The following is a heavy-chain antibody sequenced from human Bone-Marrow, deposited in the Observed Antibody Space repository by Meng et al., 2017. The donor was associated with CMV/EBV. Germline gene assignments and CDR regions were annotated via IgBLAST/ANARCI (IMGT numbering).Heavy chain of an antibody. D-gene: IGHD6-19*01. V-gene: IGHV3-7*01. J-gene: IGHJ5*02. Sequence: GPGVILCNPGVARVRQAAGKGLGWGGNIRGDGVAEALVEYLKGRFGVSRYNAKKSLYLQMSSLRVEDTAIYYCARQSYALFDPWGQGILVTVSS. CDR1: GVILCNPG. CDR3: ARQSYALFDP. CDR2: IRGDGVAE.